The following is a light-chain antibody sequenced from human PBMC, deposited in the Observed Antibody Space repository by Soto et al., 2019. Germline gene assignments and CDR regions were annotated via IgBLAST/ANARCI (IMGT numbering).Light chain of an antibody. J-gene: IGKJ2*01. CDR2: DAS. V-gene: IGKV1-33*01. CDR1: QDISNY. CDR3: QQSST. Sequence: DIQMTQSPSSLSASVGDRVTITCQASQDISNYLNWYQQKPGKAPKLLIYDASNLETGVPSRFSGSGSGTDFTLTISSLQPEDFATYYCQQSSTFGQGTKVDIK.